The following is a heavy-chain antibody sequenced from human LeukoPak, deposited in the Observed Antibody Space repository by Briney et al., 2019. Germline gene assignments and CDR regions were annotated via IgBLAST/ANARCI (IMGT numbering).Heavy chain of an antibody. V-gene: IGHV3-7*01. D-gene: IGHD4-17*01. CDR2: IKQDESEK. CDR3: ARDPIATVTTGIDY. Sequence: GGSLRLSCTASGFIFSNYWMSWVRQAPGKGLEWVASIKQDESEKYCVDSVKGRFTTSRDNAKSSLYLQMNSLRAEDTAVYYCARDPIATVTTGIDYWGQGTLVTVSS. CDR1: GFIFSNYW. J-gene: IGHJ4*02.